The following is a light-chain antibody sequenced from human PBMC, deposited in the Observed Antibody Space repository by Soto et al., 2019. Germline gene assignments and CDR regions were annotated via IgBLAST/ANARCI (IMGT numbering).Light chain of an antibody. J-gene: IGKJ5*01. CDR2: DAS. Sequence: EIVLTQSPATLSLSPGERATLSCRASQSVSSYLVWYQQNPGQAPRLLTYDASNRVTGIPARFSGSGSGTDFTLTISSLEPEDSAVYYCQQRSEWPRGVTFGQGTRLEIK. V-gene: IGKV3-11*01. CDR1: QSVSSY. CDR3: QQRSEWPRGVT.